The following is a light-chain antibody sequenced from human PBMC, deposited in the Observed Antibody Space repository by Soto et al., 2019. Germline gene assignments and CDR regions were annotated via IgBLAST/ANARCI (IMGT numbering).Light chain of an antibody. CDR1: QSISSY. CDR2: AAS. V-gene: IGKV1-39*01. Sequence: DIQMTQSPSSLSASVGDRVTITCRASQSISSYLNWYQQKPGKAPKLLIYAASSLQSGVPSRFSGSGSGTDFTPTISSLQPEDFATYYGQQSYSTPRTFGQGTKGEIK. CDR3: QQSYSTPRT. J-gene: IGKJ1*01.